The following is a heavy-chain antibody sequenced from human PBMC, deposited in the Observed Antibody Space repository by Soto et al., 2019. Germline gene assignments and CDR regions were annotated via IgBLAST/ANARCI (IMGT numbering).Heavy chain of an antibody. Sequence: QLQLQESGPGLVKPSETLSLTCSVSGGSISSSYYWGWIRQPPGKGLEWIGSMYYSGPTYYNPSLKSRVTISVDTSKSQFSLWLSSVTAADTAVYYCARRTGQYWYFDLWGRGTLVTVSS. CDR3: ARRTGQYWYFDL. V-gene: IGHV4-39*01. J-gene: IGHJ2*01. CDR1: GGSISSSYY. CDR2: MYYSGPT.